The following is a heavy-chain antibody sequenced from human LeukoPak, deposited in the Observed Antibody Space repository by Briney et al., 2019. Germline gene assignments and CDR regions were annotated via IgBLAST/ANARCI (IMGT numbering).Heavy chain of an antibody. D-gene: IGHD4-17*01. CDR2: TYFTGST. Sequence: PSETLSFTCNVSRGSISSGGHYWSWIRQRPGKGLEWMGYTYFTGSTYYNPSLQSRLIISADTSMTQFSLRLRSVTAADTAVYYCARVSFTYGPLDSWGPGILVTVSS. CDR3: ARVSFTYGPLDS. V-gene: IGHV4-31*03. J-gene: IGHJ4*02. CDR1: RGSISSGGHY.